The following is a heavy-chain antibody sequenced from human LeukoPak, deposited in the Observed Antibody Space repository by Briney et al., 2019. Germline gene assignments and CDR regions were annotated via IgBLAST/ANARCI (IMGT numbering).Heavy chain of an antibody. CDR3: ASSKGTTEFDY. CDR2: INPSGGST. D-gene: IGHD1-1*01. V-gene: IGHV1-46*01. Sequence: ASVKVSCKASGDTFTSYYMHWVRQAPGQGLEWMGIINPSGGSTSYAQKFQGRVTMTRDTSTSTVYMELSSLRSEDTAVYYCASSKGTTEFDYWGQGTLVTVSS. J-gene: IGHJ4*02. CDR1: GDTFTSYY.